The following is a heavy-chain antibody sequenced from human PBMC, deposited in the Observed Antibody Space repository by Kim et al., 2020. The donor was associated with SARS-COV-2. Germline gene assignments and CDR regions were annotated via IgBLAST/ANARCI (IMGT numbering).Heavy chain of an antibody. CDR2: VYYSGST. CDR3: GRVIPGSGIWD. J-gene: IGHJ6*02. CDR1: GGSISSGDYF. Sequence: SETLSLTCTVSGGSISSGDYFWTWIRQPPGKGLEWIGYVYYSGSTYYTPSLKSRISISMDTSKNQFSLKLTSVTAAGSAVYYCGRVIPGSGIWDWGQGTT. D-gene: IGHD3-10*01. V-gene: IGHV4-30-4*01.